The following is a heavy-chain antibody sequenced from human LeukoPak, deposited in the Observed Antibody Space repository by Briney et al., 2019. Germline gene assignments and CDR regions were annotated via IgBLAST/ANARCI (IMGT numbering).Heavy chain of an antibody. Sequence: GASVKVSCKASGYTFTTYGINWVRQAPGQGLEWMGWISVYNGNTNYAENLQDRVIMTTDTSTSTAYMELRSLRSDDTAVYYCARDMGGYYNYYYYGMDVWGQGTTVTVSS. V-gene: IGHV1-18*01. D-gene: IGHD3-3*01. CDR1: GYTFTTYG. CDR2: ISVYNGNT. CDR3: ARDMGGYYNYYYYGMDV. J-gene: IGHJ6*02.